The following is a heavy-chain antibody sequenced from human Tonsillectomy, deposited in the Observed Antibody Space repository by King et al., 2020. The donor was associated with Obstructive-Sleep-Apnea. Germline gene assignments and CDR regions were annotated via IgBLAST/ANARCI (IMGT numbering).Heavy chain of an antibody. CDR3: ARSRYMTTLAIPE. Sequence: HVQLVESGGGVVQPGRTLRLSCAASGFSFNNHAMHWVRQAPGKGLEWVAVISSDGSNKAYADSVKGRFTISRDNSKNTLHLQKNGLRTEDTTVYHCARSRYMTTLAIPEWGAGILVTVSS. V-gene: IGHV3-30*04. J-gene: IGHJ1*01. CDR1: GFSFNNHA. CDR2: ISSDGSNK. D-gene: IGHD3-16*01.